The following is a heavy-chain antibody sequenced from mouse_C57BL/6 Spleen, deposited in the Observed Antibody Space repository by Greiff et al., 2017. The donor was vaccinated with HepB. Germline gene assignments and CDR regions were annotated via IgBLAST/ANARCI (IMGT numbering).Heavy chain of an antibody. V-gene: IGHV7-3*01. Sequence: DVKLQESGGGLVQPGGSLSLSCAASGFTFTDYYMSWVRQPPGKALEWLGFIRNKANGYTTEYSAYVKGRFTISRDNSQSILYLQMNALRAEDSATYYCARYTPWDYGSSPYAMDYWGQGTSVTVSS. CDR2: IRNKANGYTT. CDR1: GFTFTDYY. CDR3: ARYTPWDYGSSPYAMDY. D-gene: IGHD1-1*01. J-gene: IGHJ4*01.